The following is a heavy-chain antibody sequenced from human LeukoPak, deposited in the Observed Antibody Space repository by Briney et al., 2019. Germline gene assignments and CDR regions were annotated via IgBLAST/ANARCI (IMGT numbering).Heavy chain of an antibody. J-gene: IGHJ3*02. D-gene: IGHD3-10*01. Sequence: GGSLRLSCAASGFTFSSYWMHWVRQAPGKGLVWVSHINIDGSSTNYADSVKGRFTISRDNSKNTLYLQMNSLRAEDTAVYYCATNYGSGSYYAFDIWGQGTMVTVSS. CDR2: INIDGSST. V-gene: IGHV3-74*01. CDR3: ATNYGSGSYYAFDI. CDR1: GFTFSSYW.